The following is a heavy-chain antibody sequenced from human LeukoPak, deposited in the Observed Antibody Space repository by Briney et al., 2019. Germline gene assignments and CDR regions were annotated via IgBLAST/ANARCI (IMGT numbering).Heavy chain of an antibody. Sequence: GASVKVSCKASGYTFTGYYMHWVRQAPGQGLEWMGWINPNSGGTNYAQKFQGRVTMTRDTSISTAYMELSRLRSDDTAVYYCARDRGRYSGSYYGGEAGYWGQGTLVTVSS. CDR2: INPNSGGT. J-gene: IGHJ4*02. CDR1: GYTFTGYY. D-gene: IGHD1-26*01. CDR3: ARDRGRYSGSYYGGEAGY. V-gene: IGHV1-2*02.